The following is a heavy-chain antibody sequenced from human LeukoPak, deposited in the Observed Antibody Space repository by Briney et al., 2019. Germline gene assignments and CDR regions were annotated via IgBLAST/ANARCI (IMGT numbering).Heavy chain of an antibody. D-gene: IGHD3-3*01. V-gene: IGHV5-51*01. CDR3: ARHVEGFLESSYYYYYYMDV. CDR1: GYSFTSYW. J-gene: IGHJ6*03. Sequence: GESLKISCKGSGYSFTSYWIGWVRQMPGKGLEWMGIIYPGDSDTRYSPSFQGQVTISADESISTAYLQWSSLKASDTAMYYCARHVEGFLESSYYYYYYMDVWGKGTTVTVSS. CDR2: IYPGDSDT.